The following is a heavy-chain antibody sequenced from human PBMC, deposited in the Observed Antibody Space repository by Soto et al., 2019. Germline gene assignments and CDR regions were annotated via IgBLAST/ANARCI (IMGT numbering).Heavy chain of an antibody. CDR3: ARAALYYDILTGYNNWFDP. V-gene: IGHV4-4*02. J-gene: IGHJ5*02. Sequence: PSETLSLTCAVSGGSISSSNWWSWVRQPPGKGLEWIGEIYHSGSTNYNPSLKSRVTISVDKSKNQFSLKLSSLTAADTAVYYCARAALYYDILTGYNNWFDPWGQGTLVTVSS. CDR2: IYHSGST. D-gene: IGHD3-9*01. CDR1: GGSISSSNW.